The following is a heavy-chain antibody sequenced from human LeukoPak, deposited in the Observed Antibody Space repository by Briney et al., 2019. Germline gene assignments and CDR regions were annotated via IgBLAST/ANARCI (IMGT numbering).Heavy chain of an antibody. V-gene: IGHV1-18*01. Sequence: ASVTVSCKASGYTFTSYGISWVRQAPGQGLEWMGWISAYNGNTNYAQKLQGRVTMTTDTSTSTAYMELRSLRSDDTAVYYCARDGRGSSSSHYYYYYMDVWGKGTTVTVSS. J-gene: IGHJ6*03. CDR3: ARDGRGSSSSHYYYYYMDV. D-gene: IGHD6-6*01. CDR2: ISAYNGNT. CDR1: GYTFTSYG.